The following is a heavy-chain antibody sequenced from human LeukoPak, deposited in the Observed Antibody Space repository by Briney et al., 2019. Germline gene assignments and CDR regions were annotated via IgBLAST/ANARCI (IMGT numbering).Heavy chain of an antibody. D-gene: IGHD2-21*02. Sequence: SQTLSLTCTVSGCSISSGGYYWSWIRQHPGKGLELIGYIYYSGSTYYNPSLKSRVTISVDTSKNQFSLKLSSVTAADTAVYYCARVVPFPGGDVNWFDPWGQGTLVTVSS. CDR1: GCSISSGGYY. J-gene: IGHJ5*02. V-gene: IGHV4-31*03. CDR2: IYYSGST. CDR3: ARVVPFPGGDVNWFDP.